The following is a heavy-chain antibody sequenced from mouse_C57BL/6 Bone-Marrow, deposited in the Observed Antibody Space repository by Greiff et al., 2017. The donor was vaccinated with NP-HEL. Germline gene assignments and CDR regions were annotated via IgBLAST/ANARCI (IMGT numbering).Heavy chain of an antibody. D-gene: IGHD1-1*01. Sequence: VKLQQSGAELVRPGTSVKVSCKASGYAFTNYLIEWVKQRPGQGLEWIGVINPGSGGTNYNEKFKGKATLTADKSSSTAYMQLSSLTSEDSAVYFCAIYYYGSSYAMDYWGQGTSVTVSS. CDR1: GYAFTNYL. J-gene: IGHJ4*01. CDR2: INPGSGGT. V-gene: IGHV1-54*01. CDR3: AIYYYGSSYAMDY.